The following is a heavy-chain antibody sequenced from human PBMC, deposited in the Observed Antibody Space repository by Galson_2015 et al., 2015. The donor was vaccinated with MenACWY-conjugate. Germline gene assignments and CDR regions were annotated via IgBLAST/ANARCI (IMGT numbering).Heavy chain of an antibody. CDR2: IYPGDSDT. J-gene: IGHJ4*02. Sequence: QSGAEVKKPGESLKISCKGSGYSFTSYWIGWVRQMPGKGLEWMGIIYPGDSDTRYSPSFQGQVTISADKSISTAYLQWSSLKASDTAMYYCARTSITMVRGVPRGFFDYWGQGTLVTVSS. V-gene: IGHV5-51*01. D-gene: IGHD3-10*01. CDR3: ARTSITMVRGVPRGFFDY. CDR1: GYSFTSYW.